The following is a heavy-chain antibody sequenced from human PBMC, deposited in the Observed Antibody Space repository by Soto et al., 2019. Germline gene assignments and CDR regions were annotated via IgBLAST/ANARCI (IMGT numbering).Heavy chain of an antibody. D-gene: IGHD3-10*01. J-gene: IGHJ6*02. V-gene: IGHV4-31*03. Sequence: PSETLSLTCTVSGGSISSCGYYWSWIRQHPGKGLEWIGYIYYSGSTYYNPSLKSRVTISVDTSKNQFSLKLSSVTAADTAVYYCAQTMVRGTYGMDVWGQGTTVT. CDR1: GGSISSCGYY. CDR3: AQTMVRGTYGMDV. CDR2: IYYSGST.